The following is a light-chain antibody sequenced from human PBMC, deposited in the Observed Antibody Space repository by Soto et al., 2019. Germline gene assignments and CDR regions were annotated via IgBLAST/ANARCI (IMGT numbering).Light chain of an antibody. V-gene: IGKV3-20*01. Sequence: EIVLTQSPGTLSLSPGERATLSCRASQSINSRYLAWYQQNPGQAPRLLIYGASSRATGIPDRFSGSVSGTDFTLTISRLEPEYFAVYYCQQFGSSPGFTFGPGTIVDIK. CDR1: QSINSRY. CDR2: GAS. J-gene: IGKJ3*01. CDR3: QQFGSSPGFT.